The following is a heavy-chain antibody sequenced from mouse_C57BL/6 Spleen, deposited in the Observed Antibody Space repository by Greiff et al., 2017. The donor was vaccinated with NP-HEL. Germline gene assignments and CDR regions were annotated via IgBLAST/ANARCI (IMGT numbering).Heavy chain of an antibody. CDR1: GFTFSSYG. D-gene: IGHD4-1*01. J-gene: IGHJ2*01. V-gene: IGHV5-6*01. CDR2: ISSGGSYT. Sequence: EVQVVESGGDLVKPGGSLKLSCAASGFTFSSYGMSWVRQTPDKRLEWVATISSGGSYTYYPDSVKGRFTIYRDNAKNTLYMQMSSLKSEDTAMYYCARHQTGSYYFDYWGQVTTLTVSS. CDR3: ARHQTGSYYFDY.